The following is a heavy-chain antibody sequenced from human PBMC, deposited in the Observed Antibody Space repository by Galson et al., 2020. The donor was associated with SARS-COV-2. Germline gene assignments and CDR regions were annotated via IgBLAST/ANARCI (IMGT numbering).Heavy chain of an antibody. CDR2: IIPIFGTA. Sequence: SVKVSCKASGGTFSSYAISWVRQAPGQGLEWMGGIIPIFGTANYAQKFQGRVTITADESTSTAYMELSSLRSEDTAVYYCARGGYSYGRGDYYYYYGMDVWGQGTTVTVS. CDR3: ARGGYSYGRGDYYYYYGMDV. D-gene: IGHD5-18*01. CDR1: GGTFSSYA. J-gene: IGHJ6*02. V-gene: IGHV1-69*13.